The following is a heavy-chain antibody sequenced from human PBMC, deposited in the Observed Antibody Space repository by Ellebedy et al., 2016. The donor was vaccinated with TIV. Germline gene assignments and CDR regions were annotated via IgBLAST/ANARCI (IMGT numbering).Heavy chain of an antibody. J-gene: IGHJ5*02. D-gene: IGHD4-17*01. CDR1: EFSFRSYW. V-gene: IGHV3-7*01. Sequence: PGGSLRLSCAAFEFSFRSYWMAWVRQAPGKGLEWVANIYQDGSNQYYVDSVKGRFTISRDNANKSLFLQMNSLRGEDTAVYYCARRGSYGDYAVQINSWFDRWGRGTLVTVSS. CDR3: ARRGSYGDYAVQINSWFDR. CDR2: IYQDGSNQ.